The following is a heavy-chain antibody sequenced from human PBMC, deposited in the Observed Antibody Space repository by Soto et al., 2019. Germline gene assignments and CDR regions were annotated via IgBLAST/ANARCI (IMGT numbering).Heavy chain of an antibody. CDR3: ASTPMTTVTTSACYFDY. J-gene: IGHJ4*02. CDR1: GGSISSGGYS. CDR2: IYHSGST. Sequence: PSETLSLTCAVSGGSISSGGYSWSWIRQPPGKGLEWIGYIYHSGSTYYNPSLKSRVTISVDRSKDQFSLKLSSVTAADTAVYYCASTPMTTVTTSACYFDYWGQGTLVTVSS. V-gene: IGHV4-30-2*01. D-gene: IGHD4-17*01.